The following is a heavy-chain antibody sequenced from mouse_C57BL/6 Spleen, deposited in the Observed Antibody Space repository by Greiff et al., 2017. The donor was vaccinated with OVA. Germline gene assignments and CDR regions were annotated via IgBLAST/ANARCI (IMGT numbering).Heavy chain of an antibody. CDR2: FYPGSGSI. CDR3: ARHEDQCTTVVQGSMDY. D-gene: IGHD1-1*01. CDR1: GYTFTEYT. Sequence: VQLQQSGAELVKPGASVKLSCKASGYTFTEYTIHWVKQRSGQGLEWIGWFYPGSGSIKYNEKFKDKATLTADKSSSTVYMELSRLTSEDSAVYFCARHEDQCTTVVQGSMDYWGQGTSVTVSS. V-gene: IGHV1-62-2*01. J-gene: IGHJ4*01.